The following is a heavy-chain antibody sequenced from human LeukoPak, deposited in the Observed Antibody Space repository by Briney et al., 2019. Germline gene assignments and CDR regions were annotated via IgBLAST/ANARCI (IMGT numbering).Heavy chain of an antibody. CDR1: GYSFTSYW. CDR3: ARQPPGNRNTHNWFNP. Sequence: GESLKISCKGSGYSFTSYWIGWVRQMPGEGLEWMGIIYPGDSDTRYSPSFQGQVTISADKSISTAYLQWSSLKASDTAMYYCARQPPGNRNTHNWFNPWGQGTLVTVSS. D-gene: IGHD1-1*01. J-gene: IGHJ5*02. CDR2: IYPGDSDT. V-gene: IGHV5-51*01.